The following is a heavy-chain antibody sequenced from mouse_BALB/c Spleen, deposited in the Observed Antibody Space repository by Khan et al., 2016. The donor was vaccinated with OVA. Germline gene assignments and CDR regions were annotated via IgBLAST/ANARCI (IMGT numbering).Heavy chain of an antibody. CDR2: IDPANGNT. CDR1: GFNIKDTY. D-gene: IGHD1-2*01. CDR3: ARRAGHYYGFDY. V-gene: IGHV14-3*02. J-gene: IGHJ2*01. Sequence: EVKLLESGAELVKPGASVKLSCTASGFNIKDTYMHWVKQRPEQGLEWIGRIDPANGNTKYDPKFQGKATITADTSSNTAYLQLSSLTSEDTAVYYCARRAGHYYGFDYWGQGTTLTVSS.